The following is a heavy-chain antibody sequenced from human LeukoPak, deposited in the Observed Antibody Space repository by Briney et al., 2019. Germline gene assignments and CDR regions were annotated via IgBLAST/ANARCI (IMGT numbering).Heavy chain of an antibody. D-gene: IGHD2-2*02. V-gene: IGHV4-39*07. CDR2: IYYSGST. Sequence: SETLSLTCTVSGGSISSSSYYWGWIRQPPGKGLEWIGSIYYSGSTYYNPSLKSRVTITVDTSKNQFSLKLSSVTAADTAVYYCARDIYGWFDPWGQGTPVTVSS. CDR3: ARDIYGWFDP. J-gene: IGHJ5*02. CDR1: GGSISSSSYY.